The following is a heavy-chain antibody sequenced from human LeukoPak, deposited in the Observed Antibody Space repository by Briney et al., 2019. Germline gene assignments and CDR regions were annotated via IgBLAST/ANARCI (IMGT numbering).Heavy chain of an antibody. V-gene: IGHV4-4*03. J-gene: IGHJ4*02. D-gene: IGHD2-21*01. CDR1: GGSITTTKF. CDR2: ISLQGRT. CDR3: ARHLNNCGDDCYIFDY. Sequence: PGTLSLTCGVSGGSITTTKFWRWVRQPPGGGLGWIGEISLQGRTQYNPSLKSRVNISIDESKNHLYLSLASVTAADTAVYYCARHLNNCGDDCYIFDYWGQGTLVTVSS.